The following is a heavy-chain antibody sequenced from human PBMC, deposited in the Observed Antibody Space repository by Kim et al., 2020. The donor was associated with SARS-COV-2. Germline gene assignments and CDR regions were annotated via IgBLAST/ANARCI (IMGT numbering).Heavy chain of an antibody. CDR1: GGSISSSSYY. J-gene: IGHJ4*02. V-gene: IGHV4-39*01. D-gene: IGHD6-19*01. CDR2: IFYSGNT. Sequence: SETLSLTCTVSGGSISSSSYYWDWIRQPPGKGLEWIGSIFYSGNTYYNPSLKSRVTMSVDTSKSQFSLKLSSVTASDTALYYCASTISVAGPPDYWGQG. CDR3: ASTISVAGPPDY.